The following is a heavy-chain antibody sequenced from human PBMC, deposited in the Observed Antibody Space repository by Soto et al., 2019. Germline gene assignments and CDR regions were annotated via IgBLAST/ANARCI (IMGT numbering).Heavy chain of an antibody. CDR3: ARERFGELLYPGPFDP. J-gene: IGHJ5*02. Sequence: GGSLRLSCAASGFTFSSYGMHWVRQAPGKGLEWVAVIWYDGSNKYYADSVKGRFTISRDNSKNTLYLQMNSLRAEDTAVYYCARERFGELLYPGPFDPWGQGTLVTVSS. D-gene: IGHD3-10*01. CDR2: IWYDGSNK. V-gene: IGHV3-33*01. CDR1: GFTFSSYG.